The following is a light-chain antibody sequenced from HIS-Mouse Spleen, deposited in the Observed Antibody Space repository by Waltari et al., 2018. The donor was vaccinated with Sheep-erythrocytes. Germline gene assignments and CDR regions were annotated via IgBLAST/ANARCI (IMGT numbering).Light chain of an antibody. V-gene: IGKV3-11*01. Sequence: EIVLTQSPATLSLSPGERATLSFRASQSVSSYLAWYQQKPGQAPRLLIYDASNRATGIPARVSGSGSGTDFTLTISSLEPEDFAGYYCQQRSNWYTFGQGTKLEIK. CDR3: QQRSNWYT. CDR2: DAS. J-gene: IGKJ2*01. CDR1: QSVSSY.